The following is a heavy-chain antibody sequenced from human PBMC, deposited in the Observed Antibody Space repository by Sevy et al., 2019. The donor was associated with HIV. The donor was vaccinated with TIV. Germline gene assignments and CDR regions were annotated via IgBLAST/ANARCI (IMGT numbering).Heavy chain of an antibody. CDR1: GFTFSSDA. Sequence: GGSLRLSCAASGFTFSSDAMHWVRQAPGKGLEWVAVISYDGSNKYYADSVKGRFTISRDNSKNTLYLQMNSLRAEDTAVYYCATEVRRGEAFDIWGQGTMVTVSS. CDR3: ATEVRRGEAFDI. D-gene: IGHD3-10*01. CDR2: ISYDGSNK. J-gene: IGHJ3*02. V-gene: IGHV3-30-3*01.